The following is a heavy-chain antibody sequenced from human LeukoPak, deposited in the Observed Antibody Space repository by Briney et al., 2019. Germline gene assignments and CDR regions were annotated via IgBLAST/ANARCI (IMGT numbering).Heavy chain of an antibody. CDR2: INSDGSST. Sequence: GGSLKLSCAASGFTFSGSSMHWVRQAPGKGLLWVSRINSDGSSTSYADSVKGRFTISRDNAKNTLYLQMNSLRAEDTAVYYCARRIAAAAAPYYFDYWGQGTLVTVSS. CDR3: ARRIAAAAAPYYFDY. D-gene: IGHD6-13*01. CDR1: GFTFSGSS. V-gene: IGHV3-74*01. J-gene: IGHJ4*02.